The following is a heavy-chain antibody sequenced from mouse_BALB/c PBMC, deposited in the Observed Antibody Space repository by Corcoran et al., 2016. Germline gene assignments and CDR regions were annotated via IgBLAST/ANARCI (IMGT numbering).Heavy chain of an antibody. Sequence: QVQLQQSGPELVKPGDLVKISCKASGYTFTSYDINWVKRRPGQGLEWIGWIYPGDGSTKYNEKFKGKATIIADKSSSTAYMQLSSLTSENSAVYFCARSARAAIDYWGQGTSATVSS. CDR2: IYPGDGST. D-gene: IGHD3-1*01. V-gene: IGHV1S56*01. CDR3: ARSARAAIDY. J-gene: IGHJ4*01. CDR1: GYTFTSYD.